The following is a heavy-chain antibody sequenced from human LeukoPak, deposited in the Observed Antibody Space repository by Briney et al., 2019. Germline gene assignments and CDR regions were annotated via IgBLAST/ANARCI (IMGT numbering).Heavy chain of an antibody. CDR1: GFTFSSYV. V-gene: IGHV3-64*01. D-gene: IGHD3-22*01. Sequence: GGSLRLSCAASGFTFSSYVMYWVRQAPGKGLEYVSPISSNGGSTYYANSVKGRFTISRDNSKNTLYLQMGSLRAEDMAVYYCARGGQSKYDSSGYLNYFDYWGQGTLVTVSS. CDR3: ARGGQSKYDSSGYLNYFDY. CDR2: ISSNGGST. J-gene: IGHJ4*02.